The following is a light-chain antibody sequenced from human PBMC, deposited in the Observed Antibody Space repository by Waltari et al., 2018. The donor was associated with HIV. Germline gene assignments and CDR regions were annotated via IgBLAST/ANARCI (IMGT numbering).Light chain of an antibody. J-gene: IGLJ3*02. CDR3: AAWDDSLSGG. Sequence: QSVLTQPPSASGTPGQRVTISCSGSSSNIGRNYVYWYQQLPGTAPKLLIYRNNQRPSGVPDRFSGSKSGTSASLAISGLRSEDEADYYCAAWDDSLSGGFGGGTKLTVL. V-gene: IGLV1-47*01. CDR2: RNN. CDR1: SSNIGRNY.